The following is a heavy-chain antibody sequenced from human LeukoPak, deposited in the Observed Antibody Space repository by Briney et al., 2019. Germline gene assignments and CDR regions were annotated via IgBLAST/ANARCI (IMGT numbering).Heavy chain of an antibody. CDR1: GFTFSSYA. V-gene: IGHV3-30*04. CDR3: ARDEQGSGWFGAFDI. Sequence: GGSLRLSCAASGFTFSSYAKHWVRQAPGKGLEWVAVISYDGSNKYYADSVKGRFTISRDNSKNTLYLQMNSLRAEDTAVYYCARDEQGSGWFGAFDIWGQGTMVTVSS. D-gene: IGHD6-19*01. CDR2: ISYDGSNK. J-gene: IGHJ3*02.